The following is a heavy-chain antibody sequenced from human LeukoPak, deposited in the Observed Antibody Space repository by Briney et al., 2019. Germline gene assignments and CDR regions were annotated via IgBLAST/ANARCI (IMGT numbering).Heavy chain of an antibody. V-gene: IGHV4-38-2*02. D-gene: IGHD2-15*01. Sequence: SETLSLTCTVSGYSISSGYYWGWIRQPPGKGLEWIGSVYYSGSTYYNPSLKSRVTISVDTSKNQFSLKLSSVTAADTAVYYCARSPPDVWYYNWFDPWGQGALVTVSS. CDR2: VYYSGST. J-gene: IGHJ5*02. CDR3: ARSPPDVWYYNWFDP. CDR1: GYSISSGYY.